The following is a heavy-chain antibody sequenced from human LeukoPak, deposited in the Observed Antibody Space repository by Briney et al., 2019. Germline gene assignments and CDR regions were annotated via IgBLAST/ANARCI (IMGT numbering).Heavy chain of an antibody. CDR1: GFTFNNYW. Sequence: GGSLRLSCAASGFTFNNYWMSWVRQAPGRGLEWVANIKQDGSEKNYVDSVKGRFTISRDNAKNTLYLQMNSLRAEDTAVYHCASQGYWGQGTLVTISS. CDR3: ASQGY. V-gene: IGHV3-7*02. CDR2: IKQDGSEK. J-gene: IGHJ4*02.